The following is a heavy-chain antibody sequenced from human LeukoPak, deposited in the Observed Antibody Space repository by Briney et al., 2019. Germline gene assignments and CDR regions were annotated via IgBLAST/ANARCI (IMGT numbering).Heavy chain of an antibody. CDR1: GLTVSSNY. CDR2: IYTDGRT. CDR3: ARGNYGDDSYYFDY. D-gene: IGHD4-17*01. J-gene: IGHJ4*02. V-gene: IGHV3-53*01. Sequence: GGSLRLSCAASGLTVSSNYMSWVRQAPGKGLEWVSVIYTDGRTFYAGSVKGRFTISRDSSKNTVYLQMTSLRVGDTAVYYCARGNYGDDSYYFDYWGRGALVTVSS.